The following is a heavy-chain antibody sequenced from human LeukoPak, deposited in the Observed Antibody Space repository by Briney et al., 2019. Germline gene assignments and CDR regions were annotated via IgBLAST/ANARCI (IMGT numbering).Heavy chain of an antibody. Sequence: GGPLVPPLPALGFPLNDYALHWVRQPPGKGLGHGAGFISHGGSTYYAYSVKGRFTVSRHDSRNTLYLRMGSLRAEDMAVYCCARGPGAGPELTTLLLVYWGEGTRVSVSS. CDR1: GFPLNDYA. CDR2: FISHGGST. V-gene: IGHV3-64*01. CDR3: ARGPGAGPELTTLLLVY. D-gene: IGHD4-11*01. J-gene: IGHJ4*02.